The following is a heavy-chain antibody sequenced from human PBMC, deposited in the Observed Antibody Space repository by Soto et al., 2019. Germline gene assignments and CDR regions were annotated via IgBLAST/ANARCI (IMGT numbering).Heavy chain of an antibody. CDR1: GGPISTYY. D-gene: IGHD5-18*01. CDR3: ARDAGYQLTGAFDI. CDR2: ISYIGTA. V-gene: IGHV4-59*01. Sequence: QVQLQESGPGLVKPSETLSLTCVVSGGPISTYYWSWIRQSPGKGLEWIGFISYIGTAEYNPSLKSRAHISVETSKRQRSLRLTSVSAADTAVYYCARDAGYQLTGAFDIWGQGTMVAVSS. J-gene: IGHJ3*02.